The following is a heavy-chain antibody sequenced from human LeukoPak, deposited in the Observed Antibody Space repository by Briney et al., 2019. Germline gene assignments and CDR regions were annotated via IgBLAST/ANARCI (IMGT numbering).Heavy chain of an antibody. CDR3: ARQTRVGYYYYYMDV. J-gene: IGHJ6*03. Sequence: ALVKVSCKASGGTFSSYAISWVRQAPGQGLEWMGGIIPIFGTANYAQKFQGRVTITTDESTSTAYMELSSLRSEDTAVYYCARQTRVGYYYYYMDVWGKGTTVTVSS. CDR1: GGTFSSYA. V-gene: IGHV1-69*05. D-gene: IGHD1-26*01. CDR2: IIPIFGTA.